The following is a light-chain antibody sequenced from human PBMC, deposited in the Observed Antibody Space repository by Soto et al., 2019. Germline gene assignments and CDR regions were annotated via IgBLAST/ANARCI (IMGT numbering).Light chain of an antibody. CDR1: SSNIGAAYD. CDR3: PSYDSCLSGWV. CDR2: GNN. J-gene: IGLJ3*02. Sequence: QSVLTQPPSVSGAPGQKVTISCTRSSSNIGAAYDVHWYQHLPGTAPKLLIYGNNNRPSGVPDRFSGSKSGTSASLAITGLQAEDEADYYCPSYDSCLSGWVFGGGTKLTVL. V-gene: IGLV1-40*01.